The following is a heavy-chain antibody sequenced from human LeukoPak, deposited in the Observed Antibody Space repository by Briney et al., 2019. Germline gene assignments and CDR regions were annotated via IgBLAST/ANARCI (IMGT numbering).Heavy chain of an antibody. CDR3: ARDTITSNAFDI. V-gene: IGHV4-59*01. CDR2: IYYSGST. Sequence: PSETLSLTCTVSGGSISSYYWSWIRQPPGKGLEWIGYIYYSGSTNYNPSLKSRVTISADTSKNQFSLKLSSVTAADTAVYYCARDTITSNAFDIWGQGTMVTVSS. CDR1: GGSISSYY. J-gene: IGHJ3*02. D-gene: IGHD3-16*01.